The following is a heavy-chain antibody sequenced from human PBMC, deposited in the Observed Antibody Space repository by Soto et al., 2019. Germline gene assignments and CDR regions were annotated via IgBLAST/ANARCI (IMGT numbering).Heavy chain of an antibody. D-gene: IGHD2-15*01. J-gene: IGHJ6*03. CDR1: CGPISSYY. V-gene: IGHV4-59*01. CDR2: IYYSGST. CDR3: VGFFVVVVAALHYCMAF. Sequence: SETLSLTCTVTCGPISSYYWSWIRQPPGKGLEWIGYIYYSGSTNYNPSLTSRVTTLVDTSKNQFPPKPSSVTAAVTAVYYCVGFFVVVVAALHYCMAFWGKGTTVTVPS.